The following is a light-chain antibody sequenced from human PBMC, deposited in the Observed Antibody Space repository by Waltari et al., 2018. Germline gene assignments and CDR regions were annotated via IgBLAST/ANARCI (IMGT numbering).Light chain of an antibody. J-gene: IGKJ2*01. V-gene: IGKV1-8*01. CDR3: QQYGSSPYT. CDR2: GAS. CDR1: QSISSY. Sequence: IRMTQSPSSFSASTGDRVTITCRASQSISSYLAWYQQKPGKAPNLLIYGASTLQSGVPSRFSGSGSGTEFTLTISGLQSEDFATYYCQQYGSSPYTFGQGTKLEIK.